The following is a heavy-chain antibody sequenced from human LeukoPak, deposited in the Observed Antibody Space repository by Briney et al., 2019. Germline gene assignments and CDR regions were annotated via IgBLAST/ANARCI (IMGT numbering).Heavy chain of an antibody. CDR3: ARQLERVVNGGAFDI. CDR1: GYSISSYY. Sequence: SETLSLTCIVSGYSISSYYWSWIRQPPGSGLEWIGYIHYSGSTYSNPSLKNGVTISVHTSKNQFSLRLSSVTAADTAVYYCARQLERVVNGGAFDIWGQGTMVTISS. J-gene: IGHJ3*02. V-gene: IGHV4-59*08. D-gene: IGHD3-10*01. CDR2: IHYSGST.